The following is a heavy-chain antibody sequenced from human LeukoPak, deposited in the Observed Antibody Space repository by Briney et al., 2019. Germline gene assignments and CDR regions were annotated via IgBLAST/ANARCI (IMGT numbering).Heavy chain of an antibody. CDR3: AREVTTVTYNWFDP. CDR2: IYYSGST. CDR1: GGSISTYY. J-gene: IGHJ5*02. Sequence: SETLSLTCTVSGGSISTYYWSWIRQPPGKGLEWIGYIYYSGSTNYNPSLKSRVTISVDTSKNQFSLKLRSVTAADTAVYYCAREVTTVTYNWFDPWGQGTLVTVSS. D-gene: IGHD4-11*01. V-gene: IGHV4-59*01.